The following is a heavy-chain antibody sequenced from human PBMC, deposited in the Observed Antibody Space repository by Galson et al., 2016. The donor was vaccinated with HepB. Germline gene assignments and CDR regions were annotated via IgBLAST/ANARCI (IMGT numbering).Heavy chain of an antibody. Sequence: SLRLSCAASGFMFSNYWMPWVRRTPGKGLVWVARIDRDGSRTSYADSVKGRFTISRDNAKNRLYLQMNSLRAEDTAVYYCTRGPPYSFSGGNCYLHYFDSWGQGTLVTVSS. V-gene: IGHV3-74*01. CDR1: GFMFSNYW. CDR2: IDRDGSRT. D-gene: IGHD2-15*01. J-gene: IGHJ4*02. CDR3: TRGPPYSFSGGNCYLHYFDS.